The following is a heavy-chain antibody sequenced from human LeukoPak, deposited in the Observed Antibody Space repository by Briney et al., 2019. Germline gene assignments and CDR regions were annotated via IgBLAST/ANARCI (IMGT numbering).Heavy chain of an antibody. CDR3: AKDPQDSSSSPYYYYMDV. CDR2: IRYDGSNK. Sequence: GGSLRLSCAASGFTFSSYGMHWVRQAPGKGLEWVAFIRYDGSNKYYADSVKGRFTISRDNSKTTLYLQMNSLRAEDTAVYYCAKDPQDSSSSPYYYYMDVWGKGTTVTVSS. V-gene: IGHV3-30*02. CDR1: GFTFSSYG. D-gene: IGHD6-6*01. J-gene: IGHJ6*03.